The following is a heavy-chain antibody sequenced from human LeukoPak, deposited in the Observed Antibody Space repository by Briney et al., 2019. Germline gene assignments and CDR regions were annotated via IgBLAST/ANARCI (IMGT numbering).Heavy chain of an antibody. V-gene: IGHV1-69*05. J-gene: IGHJ4*02. CDR2: IIPIFGTA. D-gene: IGHD3-9*01. CDR1: GGTFSSYA. CDR3: AFSPSTNVLRYFDWLLRFDY. Sequence: VASATVSCTASGGTFSSYAISWVRQAPGQGLEWMGGIIPIFGTANYAQKFQGRDTITTDESTSTAYMELSSLRSEDTAVYYCAFSPSTNVLRYFDWLLRFDYWGQGTLVTVSS.